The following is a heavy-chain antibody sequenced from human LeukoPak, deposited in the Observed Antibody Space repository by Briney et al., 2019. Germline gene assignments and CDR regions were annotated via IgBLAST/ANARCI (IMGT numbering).Heavy chain of an antibody. CDR3: AKDGVVGTRRNYMDV. CDR1: GFTFSSYG. CDR2: ISGSGGST. V-gene: IGHV3-23*01. D-gene: IGHD1-26*01. J-gene: IGHJ6*03. Sequence: GGSLRLSCAASGFTFSSYGMSWVRQAPGKGLEWVSGISGSGGSTYYADSVKGRFTISRDNSKNTLYLQMKSLRAEDTAVYYCAKDGVVGTRRNYMDVWGKGTTVTVSS.